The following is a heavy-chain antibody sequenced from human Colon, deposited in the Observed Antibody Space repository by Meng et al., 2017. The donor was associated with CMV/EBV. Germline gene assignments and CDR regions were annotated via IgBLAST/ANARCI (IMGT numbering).Heavy chain of an antibody. V-gene: IGHV3-7*02. CDR2: INPDGSYI. CDR3: YGESRSQSFDK. D-gene: IGHD6-6*01. Sequence: VQLVESGGGLVQPGGSLRVSCAVSGFTFSNYWMSWVRQPPGTGLEWVAKINPDGSYIEYVDSVKGRFTISRDNAENSLHLQMNSLRAGDTAVYFCYGESRSQSFDKWGRGTLVTVSS. CDR1: GFTFSNYW. J-gene: IGHJ4*02.